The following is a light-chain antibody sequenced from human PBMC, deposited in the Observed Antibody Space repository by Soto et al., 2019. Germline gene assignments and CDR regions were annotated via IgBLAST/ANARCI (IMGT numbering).Light chain of an antibody. CDR3: QTWGTGIWV. V-gene: IGLV4-69*01. Sequence: QLVLTQSPSASASLGASVKLTCTLSSGHSYYAIAWYQQQPEKGPRYLMKVNSDGSHNKGDGIPDRFSGSSSGAERYLTISSLQSEDEADYYCQTWGTGIWVFGGGTKVTVL. CDR2: VNSDGSH. CDR1: SGHSYYA. J-gene: IGLJ3*02.